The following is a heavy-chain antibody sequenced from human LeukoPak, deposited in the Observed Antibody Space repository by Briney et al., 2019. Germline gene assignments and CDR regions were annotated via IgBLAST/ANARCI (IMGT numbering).Heavy chain of an antibody. Sequence: GGSLRLSCAASGFSVSTFYMSWVRQAPGKGLEWVSVLYTAGPTYYADSVQGRFTISRDNSKNTVYLQMNSLRAEDTAVYYCANDLGWIQLNLGRGQGTLVTVSS. CDR1: GFSVSTFY. J-gene: IGHJ4*02. V-gene: IGHV3-66*01. CDR3: ANDLGWIQLNLG. D-gene: IGHD5-18*01. CDR2: LYTAGPT.